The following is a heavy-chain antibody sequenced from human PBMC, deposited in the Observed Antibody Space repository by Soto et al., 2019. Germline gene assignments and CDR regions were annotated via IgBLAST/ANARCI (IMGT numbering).Heavy chain of an antibody. CDR1: GGSISSYY. V-gene: IGHV4-59*01. J-gene: IGHJ4*02. CDR2: IYYSGST. D-gene: IGHD3-10*01. Sequence: PSETLSLTCTVSGGSISSYYWSWIRQPPGKGLEWIGYIYYSGSTNYNPSLKSRVTISVDTSKNQFSLKLSSVTAADTAVYYCARSPYGAYYYGSGGYYPYYFDYWGQGTLVTVSS. CDR3: ARSPYGAYYYGSGGYYPYYFDY.